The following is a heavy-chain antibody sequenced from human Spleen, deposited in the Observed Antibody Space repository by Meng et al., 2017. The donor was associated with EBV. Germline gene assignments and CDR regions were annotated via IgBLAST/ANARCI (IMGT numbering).Heavy chain of an antibody. CDR2: VHHDGST. J-gene: IGHJ5*01. CDR1: GASVGASNW. Sequence: QVRWQGSGPGVVQPSGTLSLTCAGCGASVGASNWWSWVRQPPGKGLEWIGEVHHDGSTNYNASLRSRVSISVEKSKNQFSLNMTSVTAADTAVYYCARADGDANWFDPWGQGTLVTVSS. V-gene: IGHV4-4*02. D-gene: IGHD4-17*01. CDR3: ARADGDANWFDP.